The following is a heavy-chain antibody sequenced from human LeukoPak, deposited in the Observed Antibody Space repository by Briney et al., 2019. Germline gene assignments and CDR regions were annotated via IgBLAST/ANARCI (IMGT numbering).Heavy chain of an antibody. J-gene: IGHJ4*02. D-gene: IGHD3-16*01. CDR1: GFTFSNAW. Sequence: GGSLRLSCAASGFTFSNAWMSWVREAPGKGLEWVGRIKSKTDGGTTDYAAPVKGRFTISRDDSKNTLYLQMNSLKTEDTAVYYCTTGSSVTTLGDYWGQGTLVTVS. V-gene: IGHV3-15*01. CDR3: TTGSSVTTLGDY. CDR2: IKSKTDGGTT.